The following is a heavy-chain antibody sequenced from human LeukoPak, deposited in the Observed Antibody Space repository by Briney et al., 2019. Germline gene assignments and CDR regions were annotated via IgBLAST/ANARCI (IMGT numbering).Heavy chain of an antibody. V-gene: IGHV3-23*01. J-gene: IGHJ4*02. Sequence: GGSLRLSCAASGFTFSTYVMSWVRQAPGKGLEWVSGMSGSGGSTYYAESVKGRFTISRDNSKNTVYLQMNSLRGEDTAVYYCARDGVYGSGWLYYFDYWGQGTLVTVSS. CDR1: GFTFSTYV. CDR3: ARDGVYGSGWLYYFDY. D-gene: IGHD6-19*01. CDR2: MSGSGGST.